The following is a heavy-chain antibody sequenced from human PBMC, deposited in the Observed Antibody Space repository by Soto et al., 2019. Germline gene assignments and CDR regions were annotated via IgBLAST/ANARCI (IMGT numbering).Heavy chain of an antibody. CDR2: IIPIFGTA. CDR1: GGTFSSYA. CDR3: AREGGPPYNWNFPPGVGAFDI. Sequence: GASVKVSCKASGGTFSSYAISWVRQAPGQGLEWMGGIIPIFGTANYAQKFQGRVTITADESTSTAYMELSSLRSEDTAVYYCAREGGPPYNWNFPPGVGAFDIWGQGTMVTVSS. V-gene: IGHV1-69*13. J-gene: IGHJ3*02. D-gene: IGHD1-7*01.